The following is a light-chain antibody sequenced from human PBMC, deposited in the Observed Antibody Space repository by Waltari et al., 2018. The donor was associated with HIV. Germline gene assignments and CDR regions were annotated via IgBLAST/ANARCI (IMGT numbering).Light chain of an antibody. CDR2: SAS. Sequence: EILLTQFPDTLSLSPGERATLSCTTSQSISNNFLAWYQQKPGQPPRLLIYSASIRATGIPDRFIGSGAGTDFTLTISRLEPEDFAVFYCHQYGTSPRTFGQGTKVDIK. J-gene: IGKJ1*01. V-gene: IGKV3-20*01. CDR1: QSISNNF. CDR3: HQYGTSPRT.